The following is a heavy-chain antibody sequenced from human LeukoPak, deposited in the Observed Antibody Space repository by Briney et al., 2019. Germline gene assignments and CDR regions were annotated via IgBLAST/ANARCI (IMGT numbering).Heavy chain of an antibody. D-gene: IGHD6-19*01. J-gene: IGHJ4*02. CDR3: AKPFLPSGWVDY. CDR2: ISGSGGST. CDR1: GLSFSSHW. Sequence: GGSLRLSCAASGLSFSSHWMSWVRQAPGKGLEWVSAISGSGGSTYYADSVKGRFTISRDNSKNTLYLQMNSLRAEDTAVYYCAKPFLPSGWVDYWGQGTLVTVSS. V-gene: IGHV3-23*01.